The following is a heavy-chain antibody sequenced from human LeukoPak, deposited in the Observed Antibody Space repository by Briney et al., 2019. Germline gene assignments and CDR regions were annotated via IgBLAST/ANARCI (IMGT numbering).Heavy chain of an antibody. Sequence: GGSQRLSCAASGFKFSDHYIDWVRQAPGKGLEWVSAISGSGGSTYYADSVKGRFTISRDNSKNTLYLQMNSLRAEDTAVYYCAKDPCGDCYIDYWGQGTLVTVSS. D-gene: IGHD2-21*01. V-gene: IGHV3-23*01. CDR2: ISGSGGST. CDR3: AKDPCGDCYIDY. J-gene: IGHJ4*02. CDR1: GFKFSDHY.